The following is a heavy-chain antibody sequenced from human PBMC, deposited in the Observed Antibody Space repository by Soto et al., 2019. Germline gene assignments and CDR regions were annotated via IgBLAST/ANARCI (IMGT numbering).Heavy chain of an antibody. D-gene: IGHD3-22*01. J-gene: IGHJ4*02. CDR2: ISSSGSTI. CDR1: VFTFSSYE. Sequence: GWSLRLSCASSVFTFSSYEMNWVRQAPGKGLEWVSYISSSGSTIYYADSVKGRFTISRDNAKNSLYLQMNSLRAEDTAVYYCARGDSSGYYYGQSFDYWGQGTLVTVSS. CDR3: ARGDSSGYYYGQSFDY. V-gene: IGHV3-48*03.